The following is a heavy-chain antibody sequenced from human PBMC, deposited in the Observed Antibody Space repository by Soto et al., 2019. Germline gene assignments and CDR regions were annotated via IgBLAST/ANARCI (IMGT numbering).Heavy chain of an antibody. V-gene: IGHV3-53*02. D-gene: IGHD1-26*01. J-gene: IGHJ6*02. CDR1: GFTVSSNY. CDR2: IYSGGST. CDR3: ARDQSPRGLHYYYGMDV. Sequence: EVQLVETGGGLIQPGGSLRLSCAASGFTVSSNYMSWVRQAPGKGLEWVSVIYSGGSTYYADSVKGRFTISRDNSKNTLYRQMNSLRAEDTAVYYCARDQSPRGLHYYYGMDVWGQGTTVTVSS.